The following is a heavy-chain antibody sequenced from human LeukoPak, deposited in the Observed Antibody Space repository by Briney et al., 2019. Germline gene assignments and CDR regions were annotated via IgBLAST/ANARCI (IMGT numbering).Heavy chain of an antibody. J-gene: IGHJ4*02. CDR2: INPNSGGT. D-gene: IGHD3-16*02. CDR1: GYTFTGCY. Sequence: ASVKVSCKASGYTFTGCYMHWVRQAPGQGLEWMGWINPNSGGTNYAQKFQGRVTMTRDTSISTAYMELSRLRSDDTAVYYCARTSRIMITFGGVIVGGDLDYWGQGTLVTVSS. V-gene: IGHV1-2*02. CDR3: ARTSRIMITFGGVIVGGDLDY.